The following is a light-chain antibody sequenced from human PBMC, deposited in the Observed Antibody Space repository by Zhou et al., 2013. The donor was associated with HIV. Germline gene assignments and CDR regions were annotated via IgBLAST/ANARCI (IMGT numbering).Light chain of an antibody. CDR3: LQHNDYPRT. CDR2: AAF. V-gene: IGKV1-9*01. Sequence: DLRMTQSPSSLSASVGDRVTITCRASQGISSYLAWYQQKPGKAPKLLIYAAFALQSGVPSRFSGSGSGTDFTLTISSLQPEDCATYYCLQHNDYPRTFGQGTKVEI. J-gene: IGKJ1*01. CDR1: QGISSY.